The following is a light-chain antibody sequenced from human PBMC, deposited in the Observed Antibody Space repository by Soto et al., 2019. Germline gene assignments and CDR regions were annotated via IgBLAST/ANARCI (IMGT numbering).Light chain of an antibody. V-gene: IGKV3-15*01. J-gene: IGKJ1*01. Sequence: EIVMTHSPATLSVSPWEIATLSCRASQSVSSNLAWYQQKPGPAPRLLIYGASTRATGIPARFSGSGSGTDFTLTISSLQPEDVATYYCQKYNSAPRTFGHGAKVDI. CDR3: QKYNSAPRT. CDR2: GAS. CDR1: QSVSSN.